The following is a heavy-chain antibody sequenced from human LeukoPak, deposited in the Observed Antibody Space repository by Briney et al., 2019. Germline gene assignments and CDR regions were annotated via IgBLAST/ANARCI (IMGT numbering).Heavy chain of an antibody. CDR2: TSRSGGSP. CDR1: GFTFSSYA. V-gene: IGHV3-23*01. CDR3: AKGGEQLVPWVY. J-gene: IGHJ4*02. D-gene: IGHD6-6*01. Sequence: GSLRLSCAASGFTFSSYAMSWVRQAPGKGLEWVSATSRSGGSPYYADSVKGRFTISRDNSKNTLYLQMNSLRAEDTAVYYCAKGGEQLVPWVYWGQGTLVTVSS.